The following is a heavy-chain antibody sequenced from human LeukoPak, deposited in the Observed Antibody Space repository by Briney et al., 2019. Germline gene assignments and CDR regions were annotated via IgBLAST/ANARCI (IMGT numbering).Heavy chain of an antibody. CDR1: GFSFASEA. CDR2: ISYDGSNK. Sequence: GGSLRLSCVVSGFSFASEAMSWVRQAPGKGLEWVAVISYDGSNKYYADSVKGQFTISRDNSKNTLYLQMNSLRAEDTAVYYCARESSSWYPNWFDPWGQGTLVTVSS. V-gene: IGHV3-30-3*01. D-gene: IGHD6-13*01. CDR3: ARESSSWYPNWFDP. J-gene: IGHJ5*02.